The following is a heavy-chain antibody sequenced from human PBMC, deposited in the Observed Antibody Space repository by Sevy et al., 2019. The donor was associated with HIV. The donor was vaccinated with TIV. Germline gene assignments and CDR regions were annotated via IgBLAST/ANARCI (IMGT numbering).Heavy chain of an antibody. D-gene: IGHD3-16*02. CDR2: ISSSSSYI. J-gene: IGHJ4*02. CDR3: ARDILPYDYVWGSYRYSAGFDY. Sequence: GGSLILSCAASGFTFSSYSMNWVRQAPGKGLEWVSSISSSSSYIYYADSVKGRFTISRDNAKNSLYLQMNSLRAEDTAVYYCARDILPYDYVWGSYRYSAGFDYWGQGTLVTVSS. V-gene: IGHV3-21*01. CDR1: GFTFSSYS.